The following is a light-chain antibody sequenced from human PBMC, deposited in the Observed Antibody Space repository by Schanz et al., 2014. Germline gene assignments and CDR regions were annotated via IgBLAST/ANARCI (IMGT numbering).Light chain of an antibody. V-gene: IGKV3-15*01. CDR2: GAS. CDR3: QQYNGGT. J-gene: IGKJ1*01. Sequence: EIVMTQSPATLSVSPGERATLSCRASQSVSSNLAWYQQKPGQAPRLLIYGASTRATGIPARFSGSGSGTEFTLTISSLQSEDFAVYYCQQYNGGTFGQGTKVEMK. CDR1: QSVSSN.